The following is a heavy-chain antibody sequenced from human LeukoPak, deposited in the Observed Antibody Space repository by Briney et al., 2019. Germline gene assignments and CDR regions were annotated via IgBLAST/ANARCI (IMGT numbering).Heavy chain of an antibody. D-gene: IGHD1-14*01. J-gene: IGHJ6*03. Sequence: SETLSLTCAVSGGSIRSSNWWSWVRQPPGKGLEWIGEIYHSGSTNYNPSLKSRVTISVDKSKNQFSLKLSSVTAADTAVYYCASGPFLTFDHTPEGYYHYYMDVWGPGTTVTTSS. CDR3: ASGPFLTFDHTPEGYYHYYMDV. V-gene: IGHV4-4*02. CDR1: GGSIRSSNW. CDR2: IYHSGST.